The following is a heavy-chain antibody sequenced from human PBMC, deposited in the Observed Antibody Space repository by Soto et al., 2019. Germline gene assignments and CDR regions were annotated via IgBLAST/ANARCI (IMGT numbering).Heavy chain of an antibody. CDR3: AKDLRYSSGWYSAFDI. V-gene: IGHV3-30*18. J-gene: IGHJ3*02. D-gene: IGHD6-19*01. Sequence: PGGSLRLSCAASGFTFSSYGMHWVRQAPGKGLEWVAVISYDGSNKYYADSVKGRFTISRDNSKNTLYLQMNSLRAEDTAVYYCAKDLRYSSGWYSAFDIWGQGTMVTVSS. CDR2: ISYDGSNK. CDR1: GFTFSSYG.